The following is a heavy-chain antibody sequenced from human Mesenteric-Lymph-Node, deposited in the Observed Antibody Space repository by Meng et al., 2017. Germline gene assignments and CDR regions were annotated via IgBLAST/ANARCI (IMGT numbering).Heavy chain of an antibody. CDR2: IIPIFGTA. CDR3: ARTRAAVLRYFDWLSRPYYYYYGMDV. V-gene: IGHV1-69*05. J-gene: IGHJ6*02. D-gene: IGHD3-9*01. CDR1: GGTFSSYS. Sequence: SVNVSCKASGGTFSSYSISWVLQAPGQGLEWMGGIIPIFGTANYAQKFQGRVTITTDESTSTAYMELSSLRSEDTAVYYCARTRAAVLRYFDWLSRPYYYYYGMDVWGQGTTVTVSS.